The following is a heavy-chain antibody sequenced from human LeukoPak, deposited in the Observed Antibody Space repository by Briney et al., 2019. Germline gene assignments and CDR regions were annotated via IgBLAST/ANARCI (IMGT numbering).Heavy chain of an antibody. CDR3: AGTEHQ. J-gene: IGHJ4*02. Sequence: GGSLRLSCAASGFTFSSYSMNWVRQAPGKGLEWVSYISSSSSTIYYADFVKGRFTISRDNAKNSLYLQMNSLRAEDTAVYYCAGTEHQWGQGTLVTVSS. V-gene: IGHV3-48*04. CDR2: ISSSSSTI. CDR1: GFTFSSYS.